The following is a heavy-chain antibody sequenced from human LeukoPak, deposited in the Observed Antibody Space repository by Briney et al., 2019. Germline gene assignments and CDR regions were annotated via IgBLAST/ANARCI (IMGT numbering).Heavy chain of an antibody. Sequence: QPGGSLRLSCAASGFTFSSYWMSWVRQAPGQGLECVANLKHVGSEKYYVDSVTGRFTISIDNAKNSLYLQMNSLRAEDTAVYYCARDPYCSGGSCYLDYWGQGTLVTVSS. V-gene: IGHV3-7*01. CDR1: GFTFSSYW. CDR3: ARDPYCSGGSCYLDY. J-gene: IGHJ4*02. D-gene: IGHD2-15*01. CDR2: LKHVGSEK.